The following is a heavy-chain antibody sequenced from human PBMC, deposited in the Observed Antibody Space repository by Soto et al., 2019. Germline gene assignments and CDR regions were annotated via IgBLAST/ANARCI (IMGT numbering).Heavy chain of an antibody. CDR3: AKWRGNYYGMDV. Sequence: QVQLVESGGGVVQPGRSLRLSCVASGFTFSSYGMHWVRQAPGKGLEWVALISYDGSNKYYADSVKGRFTISRDNSKNTLYLQMNSLRAEDTAVYYCAKWRGNYYGMDVWGQGTTVTVSS. V-gene: IGHV3-30*18. D-gene: IGHD3-16*01. CDR1: GFTFSSYG. J-gene: IGHJ6*02. CDR2: ISYDGSNK.